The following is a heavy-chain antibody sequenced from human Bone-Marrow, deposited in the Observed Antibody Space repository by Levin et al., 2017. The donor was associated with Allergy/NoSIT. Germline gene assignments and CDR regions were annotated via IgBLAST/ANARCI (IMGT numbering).Heavy chain of an antibody. D-gene: IGHD2-2*01. Sequence: GGSLRLSCAASGFTFSHYEMNWVRQAPGKGLEWVSYISSTGTTIYYADSVKGRFTISRDDAKNSLFLQMSSLRAEDTAVYYCARDSVVPAAHFDYWGQGTLVTVSS. CDR2: ISSTGTTI. CDR3: ARDSVVPAAHFDY. J-gene: IGHJ4*02. CDR1: GFTFSHYE. V-gene: IGHV3-48*03.